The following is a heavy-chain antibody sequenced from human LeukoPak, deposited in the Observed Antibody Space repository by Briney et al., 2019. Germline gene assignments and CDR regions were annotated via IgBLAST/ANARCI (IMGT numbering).Heavy chain of an antibody. J-gene: IGHJ4*02. CDR1: GGSISGYY. Sequence: SETLSLTCTVSGGSISGYYWTWIRWPAGKGLEWIGHIYPSGSTNYNPSLKSRVTMSVDTSKKQISLKLSSVTAADTALYYCARAPPVPRGLDYYFDSWGQGTLATVSS. CDR2: IYPSGST. D-gene: IGHD3/OR15-3a*01. V-gene: IGHV4-4*07. CDR3: ARAPPVPRGLDYYFDS.